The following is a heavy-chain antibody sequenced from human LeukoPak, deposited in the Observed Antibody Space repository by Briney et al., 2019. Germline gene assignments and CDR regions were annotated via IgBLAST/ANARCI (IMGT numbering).Heavy chain of an antibody. CDR3: ARAHRSIAARPFYFQH. V-gene: IGHV4-34*01. D-gene: IGHD6-6*01. CDR1: GGSFSGYY. Sequence: SETLSLTCAVYGGSFSGYYWSWIRQPPGKGLEWIGEINHSGSTNYNPSPKSRVTISVDTSKNQFSLKLSSVTAADTAVYYCARAHRSIAARPFYFQHWGQGTLVAVSS. CDR2: INHSGST. J-gene: IGHJ1*01.